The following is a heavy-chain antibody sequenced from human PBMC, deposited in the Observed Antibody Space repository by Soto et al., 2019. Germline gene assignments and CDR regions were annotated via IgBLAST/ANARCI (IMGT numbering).Heavy chain of an antibody. V-gene: IGHV1-8*01. Sequence: ASVKVSCKASGYTFTSYDINWVRQATGQGLEWMGWMNPNSGNTGYAQKFQGRVTMTRNTSISTAYMELSSLRSEDTAVYYCARRAGSSGWYVYYYGMDVWGQGTTVTGSS. D-gene: IGHD6-19*01. CDR3: ARRAGSSGWYVYYYGMDV. CDR2: MNPNSGNT. J-gene: IGHJ6*02. CDR1: GYTFTSYD.